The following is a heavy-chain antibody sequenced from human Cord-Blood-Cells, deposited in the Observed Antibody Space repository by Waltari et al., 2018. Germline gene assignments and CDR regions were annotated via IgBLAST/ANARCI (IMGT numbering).Heavy chain of an antibody. CDR1: GGSFSGYF. Sequence: QVQLQQWGAGLLKPSETLSLTCAVYGGSFSGYFWRWIRQPPGKGLEWIGEINHSGSTNYNPSLKSRVTISVDTSKNQFSLKLSSVTAADTAVYYCARGEKMTTVTTSYNWFDPWGQGTLVTVSS. V-gene: IGHV4-34*01. CDR3: ARGEKMTTVTTSYNWFDP. CDR2: INHSGST. J-gene: IGHJ5*02. D-gene: IGHD4-17*01.